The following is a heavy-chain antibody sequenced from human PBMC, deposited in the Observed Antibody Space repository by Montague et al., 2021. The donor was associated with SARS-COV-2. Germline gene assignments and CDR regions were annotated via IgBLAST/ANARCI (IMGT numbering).Heavy chain of an antibody. CDR3: AHLIRYYDIFTGIPFDD. J-gene: IGHJ4*02. D-gene: IGHD3-9*01. CDR1: GFSLSTPNVG. CDR2: IYSNGDE. V-gene: IGHV2-5*01. Sequence: PALVKPTQTLTLTCTFSGFSLSTPNVGVAWIRQPPGKALEWLPVIYSNGDERYSPSLQRRLTITKDTSRNQVVLSLTNVDPLDTATYYCAHLIRYYDIFTGIPFDDWGQGTQVTVSS.